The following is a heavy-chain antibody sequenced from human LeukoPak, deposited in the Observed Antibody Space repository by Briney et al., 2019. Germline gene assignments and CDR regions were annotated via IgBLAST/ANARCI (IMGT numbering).Heavy chain of an antibody. J-gene: IGHJ6*02. D-gene: IGHD5-18*01. Sequence: GRSLRLSCAASGFTFSSYSMNWVRQAPGKGLEWVSSISSSSSYIYYADSVKGRFTISRDNAKNSLYLQMNSLRAEDTAVYYCASVDTAMADRGVWGQGTTVTVSS. CDR1: GFTFSSYS. CDR2: ISSSSSYI. CDR3: ASVDTAMADRGV. V-gene: IGHV3-21*01.